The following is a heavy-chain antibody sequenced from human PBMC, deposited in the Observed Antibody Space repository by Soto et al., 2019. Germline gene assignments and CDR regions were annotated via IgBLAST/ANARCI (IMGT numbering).Heavy chain of an antibody. D-gene: IGHD6-13*01. Sequence: QVQLQQWGAGLLKPSETLSLTCAVYGGSFSGYYWSWIRQPPGKGLEWIGEINHSGSTNYNPSLKSRVTISVDTSKSQFSRKLSSVTAADTAVYYCARGAQVEQQRVNGSWCQGSLVTVSS. CDR3: ARGAQVEQQRVNGS. V-gene: IGHV4-34*01. J-gene: IGHJ5*02. CDR1: GGSFSGYY. CDR2: INHSGST.